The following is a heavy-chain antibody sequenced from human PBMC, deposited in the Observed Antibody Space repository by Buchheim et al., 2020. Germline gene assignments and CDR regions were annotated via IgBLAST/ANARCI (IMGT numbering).Heavy chain of an antibody. CDR3: AKSPGSEWLLPFDY. D-gene: IGHD3-3*01. J-gene: IGHJ4*02. V-gene: IGHV3-23*01. CDR1: GFTFSSYV. CDR2: ISGSGGST. Sequence: EVQLLESGGGLVQLGGSLRLSCAASGFTFSSYVMSWVRQSPGKGLEWVSGISGSGGSTYYADSVKGRFTISRENSKNTVYLQMNSLRAEDTALYYCAKSPGSEWLLPFDYWGQGSL.